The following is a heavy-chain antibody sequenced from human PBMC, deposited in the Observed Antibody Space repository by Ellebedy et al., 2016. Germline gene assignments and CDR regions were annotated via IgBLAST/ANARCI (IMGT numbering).Heavy chain of an antibody. CDR3: TTVHRYNYDSV. D-gene: IGHD5-18*01. Sequence: GESLKISCAASGFTFSNAWMNWVRQAPGKGLEWVGRIKSKTDGGAADYAAPVKGRFTISRDDSKNTLYLQMNSLKTEDIAVYFCTTVHRYNYDSVWGQGTLVTVSS. CDR2: IKSKTDGGAA. CDR1: GFTFSNAW. V-gene: IGHV3-15*01. J-gene: IGHJ4*02.